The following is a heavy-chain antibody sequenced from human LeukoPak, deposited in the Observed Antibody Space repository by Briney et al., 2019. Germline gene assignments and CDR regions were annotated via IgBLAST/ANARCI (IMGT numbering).Heavy chain of an antibody. CDR2: VTGSGGST. Sequence: PGGSLGLSCAASGFTFSSYLMSWVRQGPGKGLEWVSTVTGSGGSTYYADSVKGRFTISRDNSKNTLYLQMNSLRAEDTAIYYCAKLGGYSSTSSDHWGQGSLVTVSS. D-gene: IGHD6-19*01. CDR3: AKLGGYSSTSSDH. CDR1: GFTFSSYL. J-gene: IGHJ4*02. V-gene: IGHV3-23*01.